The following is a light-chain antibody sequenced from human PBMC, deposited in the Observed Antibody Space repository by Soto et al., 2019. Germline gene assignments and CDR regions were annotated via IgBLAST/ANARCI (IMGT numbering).Light chain of an antibody. J-gene: IGKJ1*01. V-gene: IGKV3-15*01. CDR1: QSVSSN. CDR3: QQYNNWPWT. CDR2: GAS. Sequence: VMTQSPAALSRSPGHRATLSCRASQSVSSNLAWYQQKPGQAPRLLIYGASTRATGIPARFSGSGSGTEFTLTISSLQSEDFAVYYCQQYNNWPWTFGQGTKVDIK.